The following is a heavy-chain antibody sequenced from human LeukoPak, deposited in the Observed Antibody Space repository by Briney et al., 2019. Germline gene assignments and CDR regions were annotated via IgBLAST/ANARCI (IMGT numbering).Heavy chain of an antibody. CDR3: ARWKGSSSGVSMYYYYMDV. D-gene: IGHD6-6*01. V-gene: IGHV4-34*01. CDR2: INHSGST. CDR1: GVSFSGYY. J-gene: IGHJ6*03. Sequence: KTSETLSLTCAVYGVSFSGYYWSWIRQPPGKGLEWIGEINHSGSTNYNPSLKSRVTISVDTSKNQFSLKLSSVTAADTAVYYCARWKGSSSGVSMYYYYMDVWGKGTTVTVSS.